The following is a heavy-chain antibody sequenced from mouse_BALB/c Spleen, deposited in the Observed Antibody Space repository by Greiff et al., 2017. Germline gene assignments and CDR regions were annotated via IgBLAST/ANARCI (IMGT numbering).Heavy chain of an antibody. J-gene: IGHJ1*01. CDR2: ISSGGST. V-gene: IGHV5-6-5*01. CDR1: GFTFSSYA. CDR3: ARRTTVGYFDV. D-gene: IGHD1-1*01. Sequence: EVQRVESGGGLVKPGGSLKLSCAASGFTFSSYAMSWVRQTPEKRLEWVASISSGGSTYYPDSVKGRFTISRDNARNILYLQMSSLRSEDTAMYYCARRTTVGYFDVWGAGTTVTVSS.